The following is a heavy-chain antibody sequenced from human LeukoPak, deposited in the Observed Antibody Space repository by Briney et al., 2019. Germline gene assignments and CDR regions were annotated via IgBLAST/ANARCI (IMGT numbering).Heavy chain of an antibody. CDR2: IYSGGYT. J-gene: IGHJ4*02. CDR3: TRAPLKAWLGGSDY. V-gene: IGHV3-53*01. D-gene: IGHD6-19*01. CDR1: GFSVSSNY. Sequence: GGSLRLSCAASGFSVSSNYMNWVRQAPGKGLEWVSVIYSGGYTYYADSVKGRSTISKDDSKNMLFLQMNSLRAEDTAVYYCTRAPLKAWLGGSDYWGQGTLVTVSS.